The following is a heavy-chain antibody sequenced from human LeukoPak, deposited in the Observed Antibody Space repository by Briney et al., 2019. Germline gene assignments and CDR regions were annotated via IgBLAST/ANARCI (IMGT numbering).Heavy chain of an antibody. D-gene: IGHD1-26*01. CDR1: GGSISSSSYY. CDR2: IYYSGST. Sequence: SETLSLTCTVSGGSISSSSYYWGWIRQPPGKGLEWIGSIYYSGSTYYNPSLKSRVTISVDTSKNQFSLKLSSVTAADTAVYYCARYGLGAYFDYWGQGTLVTVSS. CDR3: ARYGLGAYFDY. V-gene: IGHV4-39*07. J-gene: IGHJ4*02.